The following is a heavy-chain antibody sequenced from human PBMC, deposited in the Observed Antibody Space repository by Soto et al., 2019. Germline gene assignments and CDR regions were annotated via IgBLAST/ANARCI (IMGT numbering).Heavy chain of an antibody. J-gene: IGHJ4*02. CDR2: INTGKGNT. CDR1: GYTFTTYA. CDR3: ARESTVVLRSFFDY. Sequence: QVLLVQSGAEVRKPGASVKVSCKASGYTFTTYAIHWVRQAPGQRPEWMGWINTGKGNTRYSQKFQGRVTFARDTLATTVYLELSSLKSEDTAVYYCARESTVVLRSFFDYWGQGSLVTVSS. D-gene: IGHD2-8*01. V-gene: IGHV1-3*04.